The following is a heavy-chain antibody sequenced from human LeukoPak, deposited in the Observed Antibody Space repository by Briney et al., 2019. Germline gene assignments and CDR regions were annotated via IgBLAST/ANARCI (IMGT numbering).Heavy chain of an antibody. Sequence: GGSLRLSCAASGFNVSRNYMNWVRQAPGKGLEWVSVIYSGGSTNYADSVKGRFTISRDNSKNTVYLQMNSLKAEDTAVYYCARGGTSVTAPFWGQGTMVTVSS. CDR2: IYSGGST. CDR3: ARGGTSVTAPF. J-gene: IGHJ3*01. D-gene: IGHD2-21*02. V-gene: IGHV3-66*01. CDR1: GFNVSRNY.